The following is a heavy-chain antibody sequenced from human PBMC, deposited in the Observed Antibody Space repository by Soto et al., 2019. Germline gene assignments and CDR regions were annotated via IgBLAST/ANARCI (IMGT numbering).Heavy chain of an antibody. Sequence: GGSLRLSCAASGFTVSTNYMSWVRQAPGKGLEWVSIIYSGGSTYYADSVKGRFTISRDNSKNTLYLQMNSLRVEDTAVYYCARDNAWKYYYGMDVWGQGTTVTVSS. J-gene: IGHJ6*02. CDR1: GFTVSTNY. V-gene: IGHV3-53*01. D-gene: IGHD1-1*01. CDR2: IYSGGST. CDR3: ARDNAWKYYYGMDV.